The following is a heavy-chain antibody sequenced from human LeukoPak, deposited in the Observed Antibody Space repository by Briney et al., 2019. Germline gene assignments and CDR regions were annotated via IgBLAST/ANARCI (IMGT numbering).Heavy chain of an antibody. CDR3: AVSVRFERVWHYFNN. V-gene: IGHV3-53*01. CDR2: IYSGGSA. J-gene: IGHJ4*02. CDR1: GFTVSSNY. Sequence: GGSLRLSCAASGFTVSSNYMSWVRQAPGKGLEWVSVIYSGGSAYYADSVKGRFTISRDNSKTTVFLQMNSLRAEDTAVYYCAVSVRFERVWHYFNNWGQGTQVTVSS. D-gene: IGHD3-9*01.